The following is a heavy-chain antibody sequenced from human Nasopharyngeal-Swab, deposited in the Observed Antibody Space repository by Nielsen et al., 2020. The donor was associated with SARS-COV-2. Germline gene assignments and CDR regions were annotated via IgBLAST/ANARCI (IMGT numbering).Heavy chain of an antibody. CDR2: ISSSSSTI. CDR1: GFTFSSYS. D-gene: IGHD3-22*01. V-gene: IGHV3-48*02. Sequence: GESLKISCAASGFTFSSYSMNWLRQAPGKGPEWVSYISSSSSTIYYADSVKGRFTISRDNAKNSLYLQMNSLRDEDTAVYYCARDKVVVIKGDDAFDIWGQGTMVTVSS. J-gene: IGHJ3*02. CDR3: ARDKVVVIKGDDAFDI.